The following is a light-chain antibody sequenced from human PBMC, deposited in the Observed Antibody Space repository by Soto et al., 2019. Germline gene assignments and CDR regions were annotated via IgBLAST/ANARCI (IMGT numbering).Light chain of an antibody. V-gene: IGKV3-20*01. CDR3: QYYGSSHSNT. CDR1: QSVSSSY. Sequence: EIVLTQSPGTLSLSPGERATLSCRASQSVSSSYLAWYQQKPGQAPRLLIYGASSRATGTPDRFSGSGSGTDFTLTISRLEPEDFAVYYCQYYGSSHSNTFGQGTRLEIK. CDR2: GAS. J-gene: IGKJ5*01.